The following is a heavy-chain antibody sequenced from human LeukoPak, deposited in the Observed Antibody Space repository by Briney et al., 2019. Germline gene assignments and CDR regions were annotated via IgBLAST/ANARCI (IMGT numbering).Heavy chain of an antibody. J-gene: IGHJ4*02. Sequence: SETLSLTCTVSGGSISSSSYYWGWIRQPPGKGLEWIGSVSHSGSTYYKPSLKSRITISIDTSKKQFYLKLTSVTAADTAVYYCARHDWWDDYGSGSRDHWGQGTLVSVSS. D-gene: IGHD3-10*01. V-gene: IGHV4-39*01. CDR2: VSHSGST. CDR1: GGSISSSSYY. CDR3: ARHDWWDDYGSGSRDH.